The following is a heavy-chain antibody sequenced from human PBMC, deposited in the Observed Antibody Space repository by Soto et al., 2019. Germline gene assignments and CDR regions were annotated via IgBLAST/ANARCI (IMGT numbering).Heavy chain of an antibody. CDR1: GFTFGNNA. CDR2: IRSKNYGRTT. D-gene: IGHD3-22*01. J-gene: IGHJ3*02. CDR3: SRPSYYYDSSGFEPGAFDI. Sequence: GGSLRLSCTGSGFTFGNNAMTWFRQAPGKGLEWVGFIRSKNYGRTTEYAASVQGRFTISRDDSKGIAYLEMNSLTTDDTAVYYCSRPSYYYDSSGFEPGAFDIWGQGAMVTVSS. V-gene: IGHV3-49*03.